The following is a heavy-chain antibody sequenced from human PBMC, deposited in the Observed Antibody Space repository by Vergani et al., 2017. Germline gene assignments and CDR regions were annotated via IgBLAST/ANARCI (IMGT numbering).Heavy chain of an antibody. D-gene: IGHD5-12*01. V-gene: IGHV1-8*02. J-gene: IGHJ4*02. CDR2: MNPNSGNP. CDR3: GGGGGGGYDSDFDY. CDR1: GYTFTSYD. Sequence: QVQLVQSGAEVKKPGASVKVSCKASGYTFTSYDINWVRQATGQGLEWMGWMNPNSGNPGYAQKFQGRVTMTRNTSISTAYMERSSLRSEDPAGYYCGGGGGGGYDSDFDYWGQGTLVTVSS.